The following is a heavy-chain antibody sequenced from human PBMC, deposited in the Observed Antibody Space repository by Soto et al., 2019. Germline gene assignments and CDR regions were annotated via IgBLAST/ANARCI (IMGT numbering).Heavy chain of an antibody. V-gene: IGHV3-23*01. D-gene: IGHD3-22*01. J-gene: IGHJ4*02. Sequence: PGGSLRLSCAAYGFTFNSYAMSWVRQAPGKGLEWVSTIIGSGGSTYYACSVKGRFSVSRDKSKNTLYLQMNSLRAEDTAVYYCAKDRNYYDSSGYDYWGQGTLVTVSS. CDR2: IIGSGGST. CDR3: AKDRNYYDSSGYDY. CDR1: GFTFNSYA.